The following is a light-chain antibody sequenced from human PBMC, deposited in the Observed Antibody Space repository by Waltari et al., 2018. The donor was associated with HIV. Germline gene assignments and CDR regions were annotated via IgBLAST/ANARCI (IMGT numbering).Light chain of an antibody. Sequence: SELTQDPAVSVALGQTVKITCQGDSLRRYYASWYQQKPGQATVIVIYSENHRPSRIPDRFSGASSGNTASLTITGSQAEDEAHYYCCSRGNNGNHLVFGGGTKLTVL. CDR1: SLRRYY. J-gene: IGLJ3*02. CDR3: CSRGNNGNHLV. CDR2: SEN. V-gene: IGLV3-19*01.